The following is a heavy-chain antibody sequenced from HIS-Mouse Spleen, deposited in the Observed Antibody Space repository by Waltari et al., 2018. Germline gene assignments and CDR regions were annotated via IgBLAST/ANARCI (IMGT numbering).Heavy chain of an antibody. CDR1: GFTFSSYG. D-gene: IGHD5-12*01. CDR3: AKDLARKDSGYDAFDI. J-gene: IGHJ3*02. Sequence: QVQLVESGGGVVQPGRSLRLSCAASGFTFSSYGMHWVRRAPGKGLGLVAVKWYDGSNKSYADPVKGRFTISSDNSKNTLYLQMNSLRAEDTAVYYCAKDLARKDSGYDAFDIWGQGTMVTVSS. V-gene: IGHV3-33*06. CDR2: KWYDGSNK.